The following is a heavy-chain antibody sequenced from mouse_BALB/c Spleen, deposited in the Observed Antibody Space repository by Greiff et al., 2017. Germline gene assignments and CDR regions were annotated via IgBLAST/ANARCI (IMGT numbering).Heavy chain of an antibody. Sequence: EVQLVESGGGLVQPGGSLKLSCAASGFTFSSYTMSWVRQTPEKRLEWVAYISNGGGSTYYPDTVKGRFTISRDNAKNTLYLQMSSLKSEDTAMYYCAREGIYYGSSRFAYWGQGTLVTVSA. D-gene: IGHD1-1*01. V-gene: IGHV5-12-2*01. CDR1: GFTFSSYT. J-gene: IGHJ3*01. CDR3: AREGIYYGSSRFAY. CDR2: ISNGGGST.